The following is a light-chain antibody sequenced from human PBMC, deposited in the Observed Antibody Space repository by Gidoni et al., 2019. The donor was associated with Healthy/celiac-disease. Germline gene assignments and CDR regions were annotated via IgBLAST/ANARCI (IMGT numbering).Light chain of an antibody. CDR3: QALDSSTGV. Sequence: YELTQLPSVAVSPGQTASITCSGDKLGDKYACWYQQKPGQSHVLAIYQDSKRPSVLPERFSGSHSGNTATLAISGTQAMDEADYYCQALDSSTGVFGGGTKLTVL. CDR2: QDS. V-gene: IGLV3-1*01. CDR1: KLGDKY. J-gene: IGLJ2*01.